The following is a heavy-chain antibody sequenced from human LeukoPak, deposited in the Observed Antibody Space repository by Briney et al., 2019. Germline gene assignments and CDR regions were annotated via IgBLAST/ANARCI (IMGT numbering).Heavy chain of an antibody. V-gene: IGHV3-53*01. D-gene: IGHD1-26*01. CDR1: GLTVSSNY. J-gene: IGHJ4*02. CDR2: IYSGGST. Sequence: GGSLRLSCAASGLTVSSNYMSWVRQAPGKGLEWVSVIYSGGSTYYADSVKGRFTISRDNSKNTLYLQMNSLRAEDTAVYYCARSGSYRHYFDYWGQGTLVTVSS. CDR3: ARSGSYRHYFDY.